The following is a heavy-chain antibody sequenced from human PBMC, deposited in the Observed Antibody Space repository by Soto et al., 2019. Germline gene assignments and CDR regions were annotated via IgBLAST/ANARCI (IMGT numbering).Heavy chain of an antibody. D-gene: IGHD6-19*01. CDR2: ISAHNGNT. J-gene: IGHJ4*02. Sequence: QVQLVQSGAEVKKPGASVKVSCKASDYTFTSYGISWVRQAPGQGLEWMGWISAHNGNTKYAQKLQGRVTMTTDTSTSTAYMELRSLSADDTAVYYCARDLAVGLVDYWGQGTLVTVSS. CDR1: DYTFTSYG. V-gene: IGHV1-18*01. CDR3: ARDLAVGLVDY.